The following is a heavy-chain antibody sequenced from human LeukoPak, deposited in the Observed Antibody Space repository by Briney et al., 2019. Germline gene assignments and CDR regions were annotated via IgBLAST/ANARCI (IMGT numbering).Heavy chain of an antibody. CDR1: GFTVSSAY. J-gene: IGHJ4*02. CDR2: IYSDGNT. D-gene: IGHD6-19*01. Sequence: AGGSLRLSCAASGFTVSSAYISWVRQAPGKGLEWLSAIYSDGNTYYADSVKGRFTIFRDNSKNMLYLQMNSLRADDTAVYYCARAPSGWYFDSWGQGTLVTVSS. V-gene: IGHV3-53*01. CDR3: ARAPSGWYFDS.